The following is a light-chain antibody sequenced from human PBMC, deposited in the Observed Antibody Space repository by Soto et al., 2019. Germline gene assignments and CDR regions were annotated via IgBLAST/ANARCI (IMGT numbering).Light chain of an antibody. CDR1: QSIGGY. CDR2: GAS. V-gene: IGKV1-39*01. CDR3: QQSYSSPPT. Sequence: DIQMTQSPSSLSASVGDRVTLTCRASQSIGGYLNWYQQKPGKAPNPLIFGASSLQSGVSSRFSGSGHGTDFTLTISSLQPEDFASYYCQQSYSSPPTFGQGTKVETK. J-gene: IGKJ1*01.